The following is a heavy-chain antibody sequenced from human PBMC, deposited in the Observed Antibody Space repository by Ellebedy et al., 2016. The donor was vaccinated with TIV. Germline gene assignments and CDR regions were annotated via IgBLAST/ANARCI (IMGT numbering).Heavy chain of an antibody. V-gene: IGHV3-7*01. CDR3: ASIRTDNDY. J-gene: IGHJ4*02. Sequence: GESLKISCAASGLTFSSYFMSWVRQAPGKGLEWVASIKPDGSVTYYADSVEGRFTISRDNAKNSLYLQMNSLRAEDTAVYYCASIRTDNDYWGQGTLVIVSS. D-gene: IGHD2-15*01. CDR2: IKPDGSVT. CDR1: GLTFSSYF.